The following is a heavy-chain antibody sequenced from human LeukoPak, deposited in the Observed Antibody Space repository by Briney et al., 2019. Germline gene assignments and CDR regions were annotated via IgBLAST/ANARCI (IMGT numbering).Heavy chain of an antibody. J-gene: IGHJ4*02. CDR3: AREIFGSGSYPDF. D-gene: IGHD3-10*01. CDR1: DFPLITFA. CDR2: IWHDGSHK. Sequence: GGSLRPPGQALDFPLITFAINWSGKPPGKGREWVALIWHDGSHKFYSNSVRGQFTISRDNSKNTVSLQMNNLRPEDTAVYYCAREIFGSGSYPDFWGQGTLVTVSS. V-gene: IGHV3-33*08.